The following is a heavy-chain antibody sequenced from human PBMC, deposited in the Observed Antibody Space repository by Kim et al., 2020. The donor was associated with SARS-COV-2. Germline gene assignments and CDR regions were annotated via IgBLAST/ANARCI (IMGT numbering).Heavy chain of an antibody. CDR3: AADDQNSYYYDSSGRYYYYGMDV. V-gene: IGHV1-58*01. D-gene: IGHD3-22*01. Sequence: SVKVSCKASGFTFTSSAVQWVRQARGQRLECIGWIVVGSGNTNYAQKFQERVTITRDMSTSTAYMELSSLRSEDTAVYYCAADDQNSYYYDSSGRYYYYGMDVWGQGTTVTVSS. CDR1: GFTFTSSA. J-gene: IGHJ6*02. CDR2: IVVGSGNT.